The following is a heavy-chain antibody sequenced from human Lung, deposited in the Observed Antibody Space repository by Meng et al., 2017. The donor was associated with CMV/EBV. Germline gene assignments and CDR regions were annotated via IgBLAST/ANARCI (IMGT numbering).Heavy chain of an antibody. D-gene: IGHD2-2*02. Sequence: SXXVSXKASGGTFSSYAISWVRQAPGQGLEWMGGIIPIFGTANYAQKFQGRVTITTDESTSTAYMEMSSLRSEDTAVYYCAGGYCSSTSCYNGYGMDVWGHGXTVTVSS. CDR1: GGTFSSYA. J-gene: IGHJ6*02. V-gene: IGHV1-69*05. CDR2: IIPIFGTA. CDR3: AGGYCSSTSCYNGYGMDV.